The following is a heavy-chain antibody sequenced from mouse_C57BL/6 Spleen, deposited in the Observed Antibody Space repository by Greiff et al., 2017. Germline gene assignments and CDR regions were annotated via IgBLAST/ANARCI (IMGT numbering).Heavy chain of an antibody. CDR1: GYAFSSSW. Sequence: QVQLQQSGPELVKPGASVKISCKASGYAFSSSWMNWVKQRPGKGLEWIGQIYPGDGDTNYNGKFKGKATLTADKSSSTAYLQLSSLTSEDSAVYFCAPIPLWPTTGFDYWGQGTTLTVSS. CDR2: IYPGDGDT. J-gene: IGHJ2*01. D-gene: IGHD1-1*02. CDR3: APIPLWPTTGFDY. V-gene: IGHV1-82*01.